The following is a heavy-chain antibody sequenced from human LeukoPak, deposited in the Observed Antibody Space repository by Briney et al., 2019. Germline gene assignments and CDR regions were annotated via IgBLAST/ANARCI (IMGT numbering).Heavy chain of an antibody. Sequence: SETLSLTCAVYGGSFSGYYWSWIRQPPGKGLEWIGEINHSGSTNYNPSLKSRVTISVDTSKNQFSLKLSSLTAADTALYYCASSRRVPGVSIGYFDSWGQGTLVTVSS. J-gene: IGHJ4*02. CDR2: INHSGST. D-gene: IGHD3-10*01. CDR1: GGSFSGYY. V-gene: IGHV4-34*01. CDR3: ASSRRVPGVSIGYFDS.